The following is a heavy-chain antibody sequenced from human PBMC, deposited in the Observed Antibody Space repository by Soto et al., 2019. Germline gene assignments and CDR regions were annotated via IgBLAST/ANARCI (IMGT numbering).Heavy chain of an antibody. J-gene: IGHJ6*02. CDR3: ARAPQLELRITTRYYYYYGMDV. Sequence: GASVKVSCKASGYTFTGYYMHWVRQAPGQGLEWMGWINPNSGGTNYAQKFQGRVTMTRDTSISTAYMELSRLRSDDTAVYYCARAPQLELRITTRYYYYYGMDVWGQGTTVTVSS. V-gene: IGHV1-2*02. CDR1: GYTFTGYY. CDR2: INPNSGGT. D-gene: IGHD1-7*01.